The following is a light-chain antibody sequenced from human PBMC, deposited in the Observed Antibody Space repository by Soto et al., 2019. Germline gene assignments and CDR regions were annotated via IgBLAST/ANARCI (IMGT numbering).Light chain of an antibody. Sequence: DIQMTQSPSTLSASVGDRFTITCRASQSISSWLAWYQQKPGKAPKLLIYKASSLESGVPSRFSGSGSGTDFTLKISRVEAEDVGVYYCMQGTHWPRTFGQGTKVDIK. CDR1: QSISSW. CDR2: KAS. J-gene: IGKJ1*01. V-gene: IGKV1-5*03. CDR3: MQGTHWPRT.